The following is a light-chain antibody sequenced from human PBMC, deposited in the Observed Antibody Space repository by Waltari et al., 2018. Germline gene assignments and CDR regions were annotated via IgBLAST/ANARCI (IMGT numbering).Light chain of an antibody. Sequence: ETVLTKSPATLSVSPGDAVTLSCRASQSVSPNLAWYQQKRGQAPRLLIYSTSTRAPGVPDRFWGSGSGTEFTLTITSLQSEDSAIYYCQQYQNWPPITFGQGTRLEIK. CDR2: STS. J-gene: IGKJ5*01. V-gene: IGKV3-15*01. CDR3: QQYQNWPPIT. CDR1: QSVSPN.